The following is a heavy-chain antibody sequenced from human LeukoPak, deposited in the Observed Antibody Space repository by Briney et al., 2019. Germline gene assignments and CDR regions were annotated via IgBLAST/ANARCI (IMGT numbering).Heavy chain of an antibody. CDR1: GGSFSGYY. CDR2: INHSGST. D-gene: IGHD3-10*01. V-gene: IGHV4-34*01. J-gene: IGHJ5*02. CDR3: AALSYYGSGSYYNWFDP. Sequence: SETLSLTCAVYGGSFSGYYWSWIRQPPGKGLEWIGEINHSGSTNYNPSLKSRVTISVDTSKNQFSLKLSSVTAADTAVYYCAALSYYGSGSYYNWFDPWGQGILVTASS.